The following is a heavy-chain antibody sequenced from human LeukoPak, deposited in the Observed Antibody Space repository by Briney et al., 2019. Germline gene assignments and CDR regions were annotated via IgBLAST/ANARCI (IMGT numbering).Heavy chain of an antibody. CDR1: GGSISSGSYY. CDR2: IYTSGST. J-gene: IGHJ3*02. D-gene: IGHD5-24*01. V-gene: IGHV4-61*02. Sequence: PSETLSLTCTVSGGSISSGSYYWSWIRQPAGKGLEWIGRIYTSGSTNYNPSLKSRVTISVDTSKNQFSLKLSSVTAADTAVYYCARDQPADGYNPFVAFDIWGQGTMVTVSS. CDR3: ARDQPADGYNPFVAFDI.